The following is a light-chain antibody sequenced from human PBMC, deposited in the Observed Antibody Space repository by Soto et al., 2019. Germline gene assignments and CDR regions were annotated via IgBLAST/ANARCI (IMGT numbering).Light chain of an antibody. CDR1: SSDVGGYKY. V-gene: IGLV2-14*01. CDR2: TVS. J-gene: IGLJ1*01. Sequence: QSALAQPASVSGSPVQSITISRTGTSSDVGGYKYVSWYQQHPGKAPKLLIYTVSNRPSGVSNRFSGSKSGNTASLTISGFQVEDEADYYCSPYTSSSSYVFGTGTKVTVL. CDR3: SPYTSSSSYV.